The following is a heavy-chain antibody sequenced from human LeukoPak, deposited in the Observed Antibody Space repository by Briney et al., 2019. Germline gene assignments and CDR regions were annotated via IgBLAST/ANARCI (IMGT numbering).Heavy chain of an antibody. Sequence: SETLSLTCTVSGGSISSYYWSWLRQPAGKGLERLGVIYTTGSTNYNPSLKSRVTVSRDTSKNQFSLKLTSVTAADTAVYYCARGGHFLDVWGKGTTVTVSS. J-gene: IGHJ6*03. V-gene: IGHV4-4*07. CDR3: ARGGHFLDV. CDR2: IYTTGST. D-gene: IGHD3-16*01. CDR1: GGSISSYY.